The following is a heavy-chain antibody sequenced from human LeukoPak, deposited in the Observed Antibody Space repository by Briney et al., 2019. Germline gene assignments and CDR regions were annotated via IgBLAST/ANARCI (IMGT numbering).Heavy chain of an antibody. Sequence: SETLSLTCTVSGGSISSSSYCWGWIRQPPGKGLAWIGSIYYSGSTYYNPSLKSRVTISVDKSKNQFSLKLSSVTAADTAVYYCARLDSGESGVSFDYWGQGTLVTVSS. J-gene: IGHJ4*02. CDR1: GGSISSSSYC. CDR2: IYYSGST. CDR3: ARLDSGESGVSFDY. V-gene: IGHV4-39*07. D-gene: IGHD3-10*01.